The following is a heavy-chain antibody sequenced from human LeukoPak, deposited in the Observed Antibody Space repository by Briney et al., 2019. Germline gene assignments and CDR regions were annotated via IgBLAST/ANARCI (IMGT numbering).Heavy chain of an antibody. CDR1: GFTSDDYA. V-gene: IGHV3-9*02. J-gene: IGHJ4*02. CDR3: ARAGYCSSTSCYDGFDY. CDR2: ISWNSGSI. D-gene: IGHD2-2*01. Sequence: GGSLRLSCAASGFTSDDYAMHWVRQAPGKGLEWVSGISWNSGSIGYADSVKGRFTISRDNAKNSLYLQMNSLRAEDMALYYCARAGYCSSTSCYDGFDYWGQGTLVTVSS.